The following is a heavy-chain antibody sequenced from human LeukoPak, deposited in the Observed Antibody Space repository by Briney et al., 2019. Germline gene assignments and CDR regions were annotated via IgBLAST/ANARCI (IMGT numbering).Heavy chain of an antibody. Sequence: PSETLSLTCTVSGGSVSTISHFWDWVRQPPGKGLEWIVSRSDSGTTYYNPSLESRVTMSVDTSKNQSSLKLSSVTAADTAVYYCARRDHTGRSHAWFDPWGQGTLVTVSS. CDR3: ARRDHTGRSHAWFDP. J-gene: IGHJ5*02. V-gene: IGHV4-39*01. CDR1: GGSVSTISHF. CDR2: RSDSGTT. D-gene: IGHD1-14*01.